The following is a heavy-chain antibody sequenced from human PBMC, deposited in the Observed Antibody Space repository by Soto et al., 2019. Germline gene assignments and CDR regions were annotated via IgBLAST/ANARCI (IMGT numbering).Heavy chain of an antibody. V-gene: IGHV3-23*01. J-gene: IGHJ4*02. Sequence: EVQLLESGGGLVQPGGSLRLSCAASGFTFSSYAMRWVRQAPVKGLEWVSAISGSGGSTYYADSVKGRFTISRDNSKNTLYLQMNSLRAEDPAVYYCARRGSGSYSDYWGQGPLVTVSS. D-gene: IGHD1-26*01. CDR3: ARRGSGSYSDY. CDR1: GFTFSSYA. CDR2: ISGSGGST.